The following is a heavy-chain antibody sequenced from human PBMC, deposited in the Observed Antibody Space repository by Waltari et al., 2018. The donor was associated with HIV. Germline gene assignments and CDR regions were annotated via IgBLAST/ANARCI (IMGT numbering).Heavy chain of an antibody. D-gene: IGHD3-10*01. CDR3: ARGEVRGVNAFDI. CDR2: IYYSGST. CDR1: GGSISSSSYY. V-gene: IGHV4-39*07. J-gene: IGHJ3*02. Sequence: QLQLQESGPGLVKPSETLSLTCTVSGGSISSSSYYWGWIRQPPGKGLEWIGSIYYSGSTYYNPSLKSRVTISVDTSKNQFSLKLSSVTAADTAVYYCARGEVRGVNAFDIWGQGTMVTVSS.